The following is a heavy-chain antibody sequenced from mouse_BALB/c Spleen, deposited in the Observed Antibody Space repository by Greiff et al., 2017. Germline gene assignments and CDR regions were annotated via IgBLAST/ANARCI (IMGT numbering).Heavy chain of an antibody. D-gene: IGHD1-1*01. CDR1: GFTFSSYT. V-gene: IGHV5-9*03. J-gene: IGHJ4*01. CDR3: ARFYGSIYAMDY. Sequence: EVKLVESGGGLVKPGGSLKLSCAASGFTFSSYTMSWVRQTPEKRLEWVATISSGGGNTYYPDSVKGRFTISRDNAKNNLYLQMSSLRSEDTALYYCARFYGSIYAMDYWGQGTSVTVSS. CDR2: ISSGGGNT.